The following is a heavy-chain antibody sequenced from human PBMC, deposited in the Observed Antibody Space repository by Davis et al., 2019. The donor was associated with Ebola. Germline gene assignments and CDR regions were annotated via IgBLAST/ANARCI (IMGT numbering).Heavy chain of an antibody. CDR1: GFSLRTSGMR. V-gene: IGHV2-70*04. CDR2: IDWDDDK. J-gene: IGHJ6*02. D-gene: IGHD3-3*01. Sequence: SGPTLVKPTQTLTLTCTFSGFSLRTSGMRVSWIRQPPGKALEWLARIDWDDDKFYSTSLKTRLTISKDTSKNQVVLTMTNMDPVDTATYYCARIVGDFYYYGMDVWGQGTTVTVSS. CDR3: ARIVGDFYYYGMDV.